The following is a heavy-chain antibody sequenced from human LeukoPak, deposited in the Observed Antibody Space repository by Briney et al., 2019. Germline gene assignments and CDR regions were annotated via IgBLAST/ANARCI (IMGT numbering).Heavy chain of an antibody. J-gene: IGHJ6*04. CDR1: GGSISSNNW. D-gene: IGHD2-2*01. V-gene: IGHV4-4*02. CDR2: IYHDGST. CDR3: ARRKSYIVVVPAASRDV. Sequence: QPSETLSLTCAVSGGSISSNNWWIWVRQSPEKGLEWIGEIYHDGSTNYNPSLKSRVTISMDKSKNQLSLKLNFVTAADTAVYYCARRKSYIVVVPAASRDVWGKGTTVTVSS.